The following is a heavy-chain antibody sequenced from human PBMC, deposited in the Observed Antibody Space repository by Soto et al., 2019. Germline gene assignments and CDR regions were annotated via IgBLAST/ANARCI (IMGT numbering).Heavy chain of an antibody. Sequence: QVQLQESGPGLVKPSQTLSLTCTVSGGSISSGGYYWSWIRQHPGKGLEWIGYIYYSGSTYYNPSPKGRVTISVDTSKNQFSLKLSSVTAADTAVYYCARHYYYDSSGYVDYWGQGTLVTVSS. V-gene: IGHV4-31*03. D-gene: IGHD3-22*01. CDR2: IYYSGST. CDR1: GGSISSGGYY. CDR3: ARHYYYDSSGYVDY. J-gene: IGHJ4*02.